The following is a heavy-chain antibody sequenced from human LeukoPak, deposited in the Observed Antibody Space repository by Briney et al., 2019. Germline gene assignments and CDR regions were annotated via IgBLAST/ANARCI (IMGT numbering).Heavy chain of an antibody. CDR3: AREGSGWYDYYYGMDV. D-gene: IGHD6-19*01. V-gene: IGHV3-64*01. J-gene: IGHJ6*02. CDR1: GFTFSSYV. Sequence: LTGGSLRLSCAASGFTFSSYVMHWVRQAPGKGLEYVSAISTNGGGTYYANSVKGRFTISRDNSKNTLYLQMGSLRAEDMAVYYCAREGSGWYDYYYGMDVWGQGTTVTVSS. CDR2: ISTNGGGT.